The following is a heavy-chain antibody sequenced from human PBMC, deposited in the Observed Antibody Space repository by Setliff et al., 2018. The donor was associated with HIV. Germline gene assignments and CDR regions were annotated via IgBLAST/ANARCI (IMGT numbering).Heavy chain of an antibody. D-gene: IGHD2-15*01. CDR3: AKDQAVVTPRYDAFDI. J-gene: IGHJ3*02. CDR1: GFTFSTYA. V-gene: IGHV3-23*01. Sequence: TGGSLRLSCAASGFTFSTYAMSWVRQAPGKGLAWVSAISAGGGSTYYAYSVKGRFTISRDNSKNTLYLQMNSLRAEDTAVYYCAKDQAVVTPRYDAFDIWGQGAQVTVSS. CDR2: ISAGGGST.